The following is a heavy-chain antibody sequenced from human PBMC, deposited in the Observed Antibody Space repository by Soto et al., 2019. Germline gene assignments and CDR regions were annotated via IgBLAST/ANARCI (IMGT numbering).Heavy chain of an antibody. CDR2: ISAYNGNT. Sequence: QVPLVQSGAEVKKPGASVKVSCKASGYTFTSYGISWVRQAPGQGLEWMGWISAYNGNTNYAQKLQGRVTMTTDTSTSTAYMELRSLRSDDTAVYYCARDPTVIWGSYRPFFDYWGQGTLVTVSS. J-gene: IGHJ4*02. CDR1: GYTFTSYG. D-gene: IGHD3-16*02. V-gene: IGHV1-18*01. CDR3: ARDPTVIWGSYRPFFDY.